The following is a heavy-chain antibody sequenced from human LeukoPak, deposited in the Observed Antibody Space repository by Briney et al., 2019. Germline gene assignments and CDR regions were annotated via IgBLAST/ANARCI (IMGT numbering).Heavy chain of an antibody. CDR2: IYYSGST. Sequence: SETLSLTCTVSGGSISSSSYYWGWIRQPPGKGLEWIGSIYYSGSTYYNPSLKSRVTISVDTSKNQFSLKLSSVTAADTAVYYCARAPGSSGWYGGWFDPWGQGTLVTVSS. V-gene: IGHV4-39*07. CDR1: GGSISSSSYY. CDR3: ARAPGSSGWYGGWFDP. J-gene: IGHJ5*02. D-gene: IGHD6-19*01.